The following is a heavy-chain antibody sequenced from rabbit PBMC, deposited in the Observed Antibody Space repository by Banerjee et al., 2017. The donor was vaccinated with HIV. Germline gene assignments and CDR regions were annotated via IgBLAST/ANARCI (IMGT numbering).Heavy chain of an antibody. D-gene: IGHD4-1*01. Sequence: QEQLEESGGGLVKPEGSLTLTCTASGFSFSSKYVMCWVRQAPGKGLELIACIYVGSRGSTWYASWAKGRFTISRTSSTTVTLQMTSLTAADTATYFCARDLAGVIGWNFNLWGPGTLVTVS. CDR1: GFSFSSKYV. CDR3: ARDLAGVIGWNFNL. CDR2: IYVGSRGST. J-gene: IGHJ4*01. V-gene: IGHV1S45*01.